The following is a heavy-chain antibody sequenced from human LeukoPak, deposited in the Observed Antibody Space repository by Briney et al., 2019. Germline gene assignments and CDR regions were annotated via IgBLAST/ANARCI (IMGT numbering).Heavy chain of an antibody. CDR1: GYSFTSYW. CDR3: ARQPSRLPVENGMDV. CDR2: IYPGDSDT. D-gene: IGHD6-25*01. J-gene: IGHJ6*02. V-gene: IGHV5-51*01. Sequence: GESLKISCKGSGYSFTSYWISWVRQMPGKGLEWMGIIYPGDSDTRYSPSFQGQVTISADKSISTAYLQWSSLKASDTAMYYCARQPSRLPVENGMDVWGQGTTVTVSS.